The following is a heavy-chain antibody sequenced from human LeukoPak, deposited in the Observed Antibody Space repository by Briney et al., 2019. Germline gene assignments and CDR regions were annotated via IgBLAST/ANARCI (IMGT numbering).Heavy chain of an antibody. CDR2: IYYSGNT. CDR1: DGSISSSSYY. D-gene: IGHD5-12*01. CDR3: ARDHGGYVWASMYNWFDP. V-gene: IGHV4-39*07. Sequence: SETLSLTCTVSDGSISSSSYYWGWIRQPPGKGLEWIGSIYYSGNTYYKSSLKSRVTISVDTSKNQFSLKLSSVTAADTAVYYCARDHGGYVWASMYNWFDPWGQGTLVTVSS. J-gene: IGHJ5*02.